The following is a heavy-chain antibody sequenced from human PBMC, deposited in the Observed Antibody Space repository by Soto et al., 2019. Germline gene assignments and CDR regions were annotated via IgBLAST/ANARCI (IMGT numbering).Heavy chain of an antibody. V-gene: IGHV3-48*02. CDR3: ARDRYGSGSLFDP. J-gene: IGHJ5*02. CDR2: ISGTGSI. CDR1: GFSFSSYS. Sequence: GGSLRLSCAASGFSFSSYSMNWVRQAPGKGLEWLSYISGTGSIYYADSVKGRFTISRDNAKQSLYLQMNSLRDEDTAVYYCARDRYGSGSLFDPWGQGTLVNVSS. D-gene: IGHD3-10*01.